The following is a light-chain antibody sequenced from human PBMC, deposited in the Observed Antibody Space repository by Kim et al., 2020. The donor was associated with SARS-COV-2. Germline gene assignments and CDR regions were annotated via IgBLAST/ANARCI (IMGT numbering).Light chain of an antibody. CDR3: QQYGSSPRT. Sequence: PGTLSLSPGERATLSCRASQSVSSSYLAWYQQKPGQAPRLLIYGASSRATGIPDRFSGSGSGTDFTLTISRLEPEDFAVYYCQQYGSSPRTF. J-gene: IGKJ1*01. V-gene: IGKV3-20*01. CDR2: GAS. CDR1: QSVSSSY.